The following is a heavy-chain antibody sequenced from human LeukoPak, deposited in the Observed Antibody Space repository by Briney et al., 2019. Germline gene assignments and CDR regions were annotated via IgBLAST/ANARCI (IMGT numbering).Heavy chain of an antibody. CDR3: ARAISLLNWFDP. CDR2: IYTSGST. Sequence: PSQTLSPXCTVSGGSISSGSYYWSWIRQPAGKGLEWIGRIYTSGSTNYNPSLKSRVTISVDTSKNQSSLKLSSVTAADTAVYYCARAISLLNWFDPWGQGTLVTVSS. V-gene: IGHV4-61*02. J-gene: IGHJ5*02. D-gene: IGHD1-14*01. CDR1: GGSISSGSYY.